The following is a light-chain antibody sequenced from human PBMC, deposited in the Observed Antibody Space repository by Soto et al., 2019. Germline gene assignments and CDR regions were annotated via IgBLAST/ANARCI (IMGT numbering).Light chain of an antibody. CDR1: QRISSSY. CDR3: QQYGSSPIT. CDR2: DAS. Sequence: EVVLTQSPATLSLSPGERATLSCGASQRISSSYLAWYQQKPGLAPRLLIYDASTRATGIPDRFSGSVSGTDFTLTISRLEPEDFLVYYCQQYGSSPITFGQGTRLE. J-gene: IGKJ5*01. V-gene: IGKV3D-20*01.